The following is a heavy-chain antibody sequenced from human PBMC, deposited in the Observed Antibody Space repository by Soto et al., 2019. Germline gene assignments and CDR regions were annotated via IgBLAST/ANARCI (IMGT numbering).Heavy chain of an antibody. CDR2: IKSKAHGGTT. CDR3: TTTVAATGGFEY. D-gene: IGHD2-15*01. Sequence: PGGSLRLSCAASCFTFSNAWMNWVRQAPGKGLEWVGRIKSKAHGGTTDYAAPVKGRFTVSRDDSTNTLFLQMNSLKTEDTAVYYCTTTVAATGGFEYWGQGA. CDR1: CFTFSNAW. J-gene: IGHJ4*02. V-gene: IGHV3-15*07.